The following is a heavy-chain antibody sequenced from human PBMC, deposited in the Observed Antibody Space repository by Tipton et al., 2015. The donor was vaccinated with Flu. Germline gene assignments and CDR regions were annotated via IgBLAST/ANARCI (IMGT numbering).Heavy chain of an antibody. Sequence: TLSLTCTVSGGSLSGFYWYWIRQPPGKGLEWIGEINHSGSTNYNPSLKSRVTISVDTSKKQFSLNLSSVTAADTAVYYCARHDYGDYHWFDPWGQGRRVAVSS. V-gene: IGHV4-34*01. CDR2: INHSGST. CDR3: ARHDYGDYHWFDP. CDR1: GGSLSGFY. D-gene: IGHD4-17*01. J-gene: IGHJ5*02.